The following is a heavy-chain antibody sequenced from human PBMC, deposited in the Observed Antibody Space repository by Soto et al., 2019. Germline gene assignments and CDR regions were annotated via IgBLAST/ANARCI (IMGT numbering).Heavy chain of an antibody. CDR1: GFTFDDYT. D-gene: IGHD3-22*01. J-gene: IGHJ6*02. CDR3: AKDINTYYYDSSGPPNYYYYYGMDV. CDR2: ISWDGGST. V-gene: IGHV3-43*01. Sequence: GRSLRLSCAAAGFTFDDYTMRWVRQAPGKGLEWVSLISWDGGSTYYADSVKGRFTISRDNSKNSLYLQMNSLRTEDTALYYCAKDINTYYYDSSGPPNYYYYYGMDVWGQGTTVTVSS.